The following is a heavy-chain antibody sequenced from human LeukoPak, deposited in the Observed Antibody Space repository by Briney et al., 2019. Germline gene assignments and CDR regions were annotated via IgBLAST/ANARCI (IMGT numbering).Heavy chain of an antibody. J-gene: IGHJ6*02. CDR1: GYTFTSYY. CDR3: ARDRILWFGELLHYYYYGMDV. D-gene: IGHD3-10*01. Sequence: ASVKVSCKASGYTFTSYYMHWVRQAPGQGLEWMGIINPSGGSTSYAQKFQGRVTMTRDTSTSTVYMELSSLRSEDTAVYYCARDRILWFGELLHYYYYGMDVWGQGTTVTVSS. V-gene: IGHV1-46*01. CDR2: INPSGGST.